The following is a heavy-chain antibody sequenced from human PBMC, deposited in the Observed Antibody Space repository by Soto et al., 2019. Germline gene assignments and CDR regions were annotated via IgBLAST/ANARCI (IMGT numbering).Heavy chain of an antibody. V-gene: IGHV3-23*01. CDR2: IISGTGGST. J-gene: IGHJ4*02. CDR1: GFTFRGYD. Sequence: GGSLILSCGAAGFTFRGYDMSWVRQAPGKGLEWVSSIISGTGGSTYYADSEKGRFTISRDNSKSTVYLQMDSLRAEDTAVYYCAKDWVAMVRGVPAPIDWGQGTLVTVSS. D-gene: IGHD3-10*01. CDR3: AKDWVAMVRGVPAPID.